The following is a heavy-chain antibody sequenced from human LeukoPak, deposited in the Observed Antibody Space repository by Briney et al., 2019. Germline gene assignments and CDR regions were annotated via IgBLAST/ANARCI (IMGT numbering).Heavy chain of an antibody. Sequence: GGSLRLSCAASGFTFSSYWMSWVRQAPGKGPQWVANIKQDGSEKYYVDSVRGRFIISRDNAKNSLYLQMNSLRDEDTAVYYCARKGYGDYGFWGQGSLVTVSS. CDR1: GFTFSSYW. V-gene: IGHV3-7*01. J-gene: IGHJ4*02. D-gene: IGHD4-17*01. CDR3: ARKGYGDYGF. CDR2: IKQDGSEK.